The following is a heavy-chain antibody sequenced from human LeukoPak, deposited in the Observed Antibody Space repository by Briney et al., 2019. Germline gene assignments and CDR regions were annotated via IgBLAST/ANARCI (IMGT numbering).Heavy chain of an antibody. Sequence: GGSLRLSCAASGFTFSSYAMSWVRQAPGKGLVWVSRINSDGTSTSYADSVKGRFTISRDNAKNTLYLQMNSLRAEDTAVYYCAKGGTRHMDVWGKGTTVTVSS. CDR2: INSDGTST. CDR1: GFTFSSYA. J-gene: IGHJ6*03. D-gene: IGHD1-1*01. CDR3: AKGGTRHMDV. V-gene: IGHV3-74*01.